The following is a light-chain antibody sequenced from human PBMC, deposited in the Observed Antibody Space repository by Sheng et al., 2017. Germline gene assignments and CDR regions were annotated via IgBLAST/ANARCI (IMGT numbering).Light chain of an antibody. CDR1: QSVSSS. CDR3: QQYNGYPYT. V-gene: IGKV3-15*01. J-gene: IGKJ2*01. Sequence: EVVMTQSPATLSVSPGERVTLSCRASQSVSSSLAWYQQEPGQAPRLLIFVASTRATGVPARFSGTGSGTEFTLTISSLQSEDFATYYCQQYNGYPYTFGQGTKLEI. CDR2: VAS.